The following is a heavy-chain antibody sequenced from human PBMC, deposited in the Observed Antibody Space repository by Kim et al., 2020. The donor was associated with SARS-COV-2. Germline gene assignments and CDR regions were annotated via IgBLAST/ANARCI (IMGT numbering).Heavy chain of an antibody. V-gene: IGHV1-24*01. D-gene: IGHD3-16*01. J-gene: IGHJ4*02. Sequence: ASVKVSCKVSGYTLTELSMHWVRQAPGKGLEWMGGFDPEDGETIYAQKFQGRVTMTEDTSTDTAYMELSSLRSEDTAVYYCATAPMITFGGVFSDYWGQGTLVTVSS. CDR2: FDPEDGET. CDR3: ATAPMITFGGVFSDY. CDR1: GYTLTELS.